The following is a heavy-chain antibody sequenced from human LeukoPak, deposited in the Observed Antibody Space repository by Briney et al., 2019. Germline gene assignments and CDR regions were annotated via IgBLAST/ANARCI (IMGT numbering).Heavy chain of an antibody. J-gene: IGHJ5*02. CDR1: GDSVSSNSAA. D-gene: IGHD1-26*01. CDR3: ARDRTRDMGATHPSWFDP. Sequence: SRTLSLTCAISGDSVSSNSAAWNWIRQSPSRGLEWLGRTYYRSKWYNDYAVSVKSRITINPDTSKNQFSLQLNSVTPEDTAVYYCARDRTRDMGATHPSWFDPWGQGTLVTVSS. CDR2: TYYRSKWYN. V-gene: IGHV6-1*01.